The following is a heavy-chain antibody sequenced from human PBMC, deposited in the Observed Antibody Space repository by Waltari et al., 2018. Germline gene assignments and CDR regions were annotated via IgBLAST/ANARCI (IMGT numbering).Heavy chain of an antibody. CDR3: ARVTTGEYYYGSGSLYWFDP. J-gene: IGHJ5*02. V-gene: IGHV4-39*01. CDR1: GGSLRSRSYY. Sequence: QLQLQESGPGLVQPSETLSLTCTVSGGSLRSRSYYSGWIRQPPGTGLEWIGSIYYSGSTYYNPSLKSRVTISVDTSKNQFSLKLSSVTAADTAVYYCARVTTGEYYYGSGSLYWFDPWGQGTLVTVSS. CDR2: IYYSGST. D-gene: IGHD3-10*01.